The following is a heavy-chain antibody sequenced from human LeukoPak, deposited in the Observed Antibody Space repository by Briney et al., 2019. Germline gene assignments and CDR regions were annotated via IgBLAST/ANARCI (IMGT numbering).Heavy chain of an antibody. D-gene: IGHD5-18*01. V-gene: IGHV4-59*08. CDR3: ARHSVVDTAMVYYYYYGMDV. J-gene: IGHJ6*02. CDR2: IYYSGST. CDR1: GGSISSYY. Sequence: ASETLSLTCTVSGGSISSYYWSWIRQPPGKGLEWIGYIYYSGSTNYNPSPKSRVTISVDTSKNQFSLKLSSVTAADTAVYYCARHSVVDTAMVYYYYYGMDVWGQGTTVTVSS.